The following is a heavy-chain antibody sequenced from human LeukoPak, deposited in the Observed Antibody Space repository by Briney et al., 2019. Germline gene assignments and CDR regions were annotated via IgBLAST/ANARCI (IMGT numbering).Heavy chain of an antibody. V-gene: IGHV3-48*03. CDR1: GFTFTSYQ. J-gene: IGHJ4*02. CDR3: ARDLSYYYDSTPLDFDY. CDR2: ISSSGNTI. D-gene: IGHD3-22*01. Sequence: GGSLRLSCAASGFTFTSYQMSWVRQAPGKGLEWVSYISSSGNTIYYADSVKGRFTISRDNANNSLYLQMNSLRAEDTAVYYCARDLSYYYDSTPLDFDYWGQGTLVTVSS.